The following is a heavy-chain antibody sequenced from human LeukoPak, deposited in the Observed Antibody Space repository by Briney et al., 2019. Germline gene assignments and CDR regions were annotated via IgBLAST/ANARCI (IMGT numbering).Heavy chain of an antibody. CDR3: ARYSESYNAAFDI. J-gene: IGHJ3*02. D-gene: IGHD1-26*01. CDR1: GGSISSYY. V-gene: IGHV4-59*01. Sequence: PSETLSLTCTVSGGSISSYYWSWIRQPPGKGLEWIGYIYYSGSTNYNPSLKSRVTISVDTSKNQLSLKLSSVTAADTAVYYCARYSESYNAAFDIWGQGTMVTVSS. CDR2: IYYSGST.